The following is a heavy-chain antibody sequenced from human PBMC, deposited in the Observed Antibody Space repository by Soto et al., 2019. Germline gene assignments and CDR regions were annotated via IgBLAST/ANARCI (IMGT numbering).Heavy chain of an antibody. J-gene: IGHJ4*02. CDR1: GFTFSSYD. Sequence: QVQLVESGGGVVQPGRSLRLSCAASGFTFSSYDMHWVRQAPGKGLEWVAVISYDGSNKYYADSVKGRFTISRDNSKNTLYLQMSSLRAEDSDVYYCVPPVMYWFVSGTYYNEMGRPKFDSWGQGTLVTVSS. V-gene: IGHV3-30*03. D-gene: IGHD3-10*01. CDR2: ISYDGSNK. CDR3: VPPVMYWFVSGTYYNEMGRPKFDS.